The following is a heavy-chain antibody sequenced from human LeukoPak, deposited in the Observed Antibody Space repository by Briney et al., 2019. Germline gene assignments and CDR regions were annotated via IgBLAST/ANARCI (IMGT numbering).Heavy chain of an antibody. V-gene: IGHV4-59*01. D-gene: IGHD3-22*01. Sequence: SETLSLTCTVSGGSISTYYWSWIRQSPGRALEWIGYIYYSGITKYNPSLKSRVTISVDTSTNQFSLRLSSVTAVDTAVYYCARGYYYDSSGYFLDFWGQGTLVTVCS. CDR3: ARGYYYDSSGYFLDF. J-gene: IGHJ4*02. CDR2: IYYSGIT. CDR1: GGSISTYY.